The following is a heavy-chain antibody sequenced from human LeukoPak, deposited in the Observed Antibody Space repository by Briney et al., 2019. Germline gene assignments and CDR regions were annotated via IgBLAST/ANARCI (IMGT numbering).Heavy chain of an antibody. J-gene: IGHJ4*02. CDR2: ISSSSNYI. V-gene: IGHV3-21*01. CDR3: ARVSGLRNHYFDY. Sequence: PGGSLRLSCAASGFTVSSNYMNWVRQAPGKGLEWVSSISSSSNYIYYADSVKGRSTISRDNAKNSLYLQMNSLRAEDTAVYYCARVSGLRNHYFDYWGQGTLVTVSS. CDR1: GFTVSSNY. D-gene: IGHD3/OR15-3a*01.